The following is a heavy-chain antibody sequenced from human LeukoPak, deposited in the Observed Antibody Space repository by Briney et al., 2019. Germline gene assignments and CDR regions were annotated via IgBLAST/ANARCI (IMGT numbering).Heavy chain of an antibody. V-gene: IGHV4-30-4*08. J-gene: IGHJ4*02. CDR2: IYYSGST. CDR3: ARVGGYSYGYDY. CDR1: GGSISSGGYY. Sequence: SETLSLTCTVSGGSISSGGYYWSWIRQPPGKGLEWIGYIYYSGSTYYNPSLKSRVTISVDTSKNQFSLKLSSVTAADTAVYYCARVGGYSYGYDYWGQGTLVTVSS. D-gene: IGHD5-18*01.